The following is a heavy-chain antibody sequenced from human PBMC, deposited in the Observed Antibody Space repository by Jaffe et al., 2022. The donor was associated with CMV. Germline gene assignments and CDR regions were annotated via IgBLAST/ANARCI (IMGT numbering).Heavy chain of an antibody. CDR1: GFAFSNYL. Sequence: EVQLVESGGGLVQPGGSLRLSCAASGFAFSNYLMHWVRQAPGKGLVWVSRIETDVSDTTYADSVKGRFTISRDNAKNKVYLQMNSLRAEDTAIYYCARGYTYDDSSVHYLFDYWGQGTLVTVSS. CDR3: ARGYTYDDSSVHYLFDY. V-gene: IGHV3-74*01. D-gene: IGHD3-22*01. CDR2: IETDVSDT. J-gene: IGHJ4*02.